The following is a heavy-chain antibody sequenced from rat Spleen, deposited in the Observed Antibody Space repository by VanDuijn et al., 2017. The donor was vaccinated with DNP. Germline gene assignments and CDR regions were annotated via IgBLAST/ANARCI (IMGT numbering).Heavy chain of an antibody. CDR3: VSPDYYDGSYPFF. CDR2: ITGSGGGT. CDR1: GFTFNDYW. Sequence: EVQLAESGGGLVQPGRSLKLSCVAFGFTFNDYWMAWVRQVLGKGLEWLGAITGSGGGTYYSGSVKGRFTISRDNAKNTLYLQIDSLRSEDMATYYFVSPDYYDGSYPFFWGPGTMVTVSS. D-gene: IGHD1-12*02. J-gene: IGHJ1*01. V-gene: IGHV5-31*01.